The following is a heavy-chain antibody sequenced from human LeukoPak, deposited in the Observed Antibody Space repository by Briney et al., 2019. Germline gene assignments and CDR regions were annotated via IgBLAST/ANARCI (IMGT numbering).Heavy chain of an antibody. CDR1: GGTFSSYA. V-gene: IGHV1-69*13. CDR2: IIPIFGTA. D-gene: IGHD3-9*01. J-gene: IGHJ6*02. Sequence: SVKVSCKASGGTFSSYAISWVRQAPGQGLEWMGGIIPIFGTANYAQKFQGRVTITADESTSTAYMELSSLRSEDTAVYYCARGGGVLRYFDWFPRSNYYYYGMDVWGQGTTVTVSS. CDR3: ARGGGVLRYFDWFPRSNYYYYGMDV.